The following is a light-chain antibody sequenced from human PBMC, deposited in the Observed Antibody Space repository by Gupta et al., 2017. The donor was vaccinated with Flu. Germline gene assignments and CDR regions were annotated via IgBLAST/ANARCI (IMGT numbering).Light chain of an antibody. Sequence: ETATLSCRAIHSISSNLAWYQQRPGQAPRLLIHGASTRATGIPARFSGSGSGTEFTLTINSLQSEDFAVYYCQQYDNRPPWTFGQGTKVEIK. CDR3: QQYDNRPPWT. CDR1: HSISSN. J-gene: IGKJ1*01. CDR2: GAS. V-gene: IGKV3-15*01.